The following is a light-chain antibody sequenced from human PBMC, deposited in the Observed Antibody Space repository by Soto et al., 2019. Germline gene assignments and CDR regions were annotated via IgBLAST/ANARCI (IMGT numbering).Light chain of an antibody. CDR1: SSDIGSYNY. J-gene: IGLJ1*01. V-gene: IGLV2-14*01. CDR2: DVS. Sequence: QSVLTQPASVSGSPGQSIAISCTGTSSDIGSYNYVSWYQQHPGKAPKLMIYDVSNRPSGVSDRFSGSKSGNTASLTISGLQAEDEADYYCKSFTTSTTHVFGPGTRSPS. CDR3: KSFTTSTTHV.